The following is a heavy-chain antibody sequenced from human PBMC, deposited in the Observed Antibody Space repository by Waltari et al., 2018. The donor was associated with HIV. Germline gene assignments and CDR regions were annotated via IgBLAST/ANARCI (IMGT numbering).Heavy chain of an antibody. J-gene: IGHJ3*02. CDR1: GVSFSAFG. V-gene: IGHV3-23*01. CDR2: MNGRGNAT. CDR3: AKVANVLVTATQNGGFDI. D-gene: IGHD2-21*02. Sequence: EVQLLESGGGLVQPGGSLRLSCTVSGVSFSAFGMSWVRMAPGKVREWVSTMNGRGNATYYAGALRCRFTISRDNSKNTLYLQMNSLRADDTAIYYCAKVANVLVTATQNGGFDIWGQGTMVTVSS.